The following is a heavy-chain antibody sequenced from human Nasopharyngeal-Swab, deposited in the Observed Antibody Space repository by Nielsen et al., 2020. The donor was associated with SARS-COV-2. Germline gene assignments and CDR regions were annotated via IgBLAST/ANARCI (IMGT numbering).Heavy chain of an antibody. CDR2: INPDSGDT. CDR1: GYTFTDYY. Sequence: ASVKVSCKTSGYTFTDYYIHWLRQVPGQGLEWVGCINPDSGDTRYAQKFQGRVIVTRDRSRSTAYIELSRLRSDDTAVYYCARDYYDNYDSDYWGQGTRVTVSS. CDR3: ARDYYDNYDSDY. V-gene: IGHV1-2*02. J-gene: IGHJ4*02. D-gene: IGHD3-22*01.